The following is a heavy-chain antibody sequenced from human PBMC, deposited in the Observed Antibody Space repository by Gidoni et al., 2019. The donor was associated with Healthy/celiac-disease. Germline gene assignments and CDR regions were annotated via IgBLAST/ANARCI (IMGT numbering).Heavy chain of an antibody. CDR3: ASGSSGWYGSEYFQH. V-gene: IGHV1-2*02. J-gene: IGHJ1*01. CDR2: INPNSGGT. D-gene: IGHD6-19*01. Sequence: QVQLVQSGAEVKKPGASVKVSCPASGYTFTRYYMHWGRQAPGQGLVWMGWINPNSGGTNYAQKFQGRVTMTRDTSISTAYMELSRLRSDDTAVYYCASGSSGWYGSEYFQHWGQGTLVTVSS. CDR1: GYTFTRYY.